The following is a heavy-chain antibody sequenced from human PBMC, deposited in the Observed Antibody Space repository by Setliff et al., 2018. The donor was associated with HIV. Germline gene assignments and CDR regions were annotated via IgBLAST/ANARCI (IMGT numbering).Heavy chain of an antibody. J-gene: IGHJ4*02. CDR3: VREVKGANFQYFDY. V-gene: IGHV1-2*02. D-gene: IGHD3-10*01. CDR1: GYTFTSYG. Sequence: GASVKVSCKASGYTFTSYGISWVRQAPGQGLEWMGWIYPNTGGTNYAQKFQGRVTMTRDTSISTAYMGLSRLRSDDTAVYYCVREVKGANFQYFDYWGQRTLVTVSS. CDR2: IYPNTGGT.